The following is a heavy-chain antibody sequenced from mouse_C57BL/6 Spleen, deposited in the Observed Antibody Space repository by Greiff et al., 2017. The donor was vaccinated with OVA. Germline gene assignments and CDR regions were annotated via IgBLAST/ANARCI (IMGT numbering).Heavy chain of an antibody. CDR1: GYAFSSYW. Sequence: VQLQESGAELVKPGASVKISCKASGYAFSSYWMNWVKQRPGKGLEWIGQIYPGDGDTNYNGKFKGKATLTADKSSSTAYMQLSSLTSEDSAVYFCARPPTAQATPFAYWGQGTLVTVSA. CDR2: IYPGDGDT. J-gene: IGHJ3*01. V-gene: IGHV1-80*01. D-gene: IGHD3-2*02. CDR3: ARPPTAQATPFAY.